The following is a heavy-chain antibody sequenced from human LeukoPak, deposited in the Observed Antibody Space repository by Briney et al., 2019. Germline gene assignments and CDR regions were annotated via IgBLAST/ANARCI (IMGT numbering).Heavy chain of an antibody. V-gene: IGHV1-69*13. Sequence: SVKVSCKASGGTFSSYAISWVRQAPGQGLEWMGGIIPIFGTANYAQKFQGRVTITADESTSTAYMELSSLRSEDTAVYYCARDLGSTGFSWFDPWGHGTLVTVSS. CDR3: ARDLGSTGFSWFDP. J-gene: IGHJ5*02. CDR2: IIPIFGTA. D-gene: IGHD3-10*01. CDR1: GGTFSSYA.